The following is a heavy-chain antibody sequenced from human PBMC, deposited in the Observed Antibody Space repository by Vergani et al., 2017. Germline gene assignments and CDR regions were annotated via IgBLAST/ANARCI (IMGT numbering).Heavy chain of an antibody. V-gene: IGHV3-21*01. CDR1: GFTFSSYS. CDR2: ISSSSSYI. J-gene: IGHJ4*02. CDR3: AKAVGWELPIYFDY. Sequence: EVQLVESGGGLVKPGGSLRLSCAASGFTFSSYSMNWVRQAPGKGLEWVSSISSSSSYIYYADSVKGRFTISRDNAKNSLYLQMNSLRAEDTAVYYCAKAVGWELPIYFDYWGQGTLVTVSS. D-gene: IGHD1-26*01.